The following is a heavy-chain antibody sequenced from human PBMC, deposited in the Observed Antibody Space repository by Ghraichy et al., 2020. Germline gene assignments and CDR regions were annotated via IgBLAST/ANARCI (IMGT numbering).Heavy chain of an antibody. D-gene: IGHD5-12*01. V-gene: IGHV4-34*01. CDR3: ARVSDSGYGYPDY. Sequence: SETLSLTCAVYGGSLSGYYWSWIRQPPGKGLEWIGEINHGGSTNSNPSLKNRVTMSVDTSKNQFSLKLSSVTAADTALYYCARVSDSGYGYPDYWGQGTLVTVSS. CDR2: INHGGST. J-gene: IGHJ4*02. CDR1: GGSLSGYY.